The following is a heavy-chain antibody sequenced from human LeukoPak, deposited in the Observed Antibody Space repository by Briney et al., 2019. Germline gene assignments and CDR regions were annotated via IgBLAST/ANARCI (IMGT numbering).Heavy chain of an antibody. D-gene: IGHD4-17*01. J-gene: IGHJ4*02. CDR2: ISSSSSTI. V-gene: IGHV3-48*02. CDR1: RFSYSTST. Sequence: GGSLRLSCAASRFSYSTSTMNWVRQAPGKGLEWVSYISSSSSTIYYADSVKGRFTISRDNAKNSLFLQMNSLRDEDTAVYYCPRELYGKFAYWGQGTLVTVSS. CDR3: PRELYGKFAY.